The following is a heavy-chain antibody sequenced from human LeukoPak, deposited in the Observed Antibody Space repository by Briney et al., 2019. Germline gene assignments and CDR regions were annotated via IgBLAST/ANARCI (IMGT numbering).Heavy chain of an antibody. Sequence: GESLKISCKGSGYSFSTYWIGWVRQMPGKGLEWMGIIYPGDSDTRYSPSFQGQATISADKSINTAYLQWSSLKTTDTAMYYCARRSSHSSAPLDYWGQGTLVTVSS. V-gene: IGHV5-51*01. CDR2: IYPGDSDT. CDR3: ARRSSHSSAPLDY. D-gene: IGHD6-19*01. J-gene: IGHJ4*02. CDR1: GYSFSTYW.